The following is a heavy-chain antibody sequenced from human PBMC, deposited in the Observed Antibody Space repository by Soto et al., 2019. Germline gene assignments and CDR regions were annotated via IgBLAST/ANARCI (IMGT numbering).Heavy chain of an antibody. CDR1: GASITGSSY. CDR3: ARGMTPPGAPAWYYFDS. CDR2: FSLSGTT. V-gene: IGHV4-4*07. J-gene: IGHJ4*02. D-gene: IGHD2-8*02. Sequence: QVQLQESGPGLMKPSETLSLTCTVSGASITGSSYWSWIRQPAGKGLEWIGRFSLSGTTHYNPSLRSRVTMSADVSKNQFSLRLTSVTAADTALYYCARGMTPPGAPAWYYFDSWGQGTLVTVSS.